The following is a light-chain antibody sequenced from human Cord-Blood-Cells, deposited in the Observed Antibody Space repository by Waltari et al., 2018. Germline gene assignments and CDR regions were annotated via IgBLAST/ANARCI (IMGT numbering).Light chain of an antibody. V-gene: IGKV1-5*03. Sequence: DIQMTQSPSTLSASVGYRVTITCRASQSISSWLAWYQQKPGKAPTLLIYKASSLESGVPSRFSGSVSGTEFTLTISSLQPDDFATYYCQQYNSYSYTFGQGTKLEIK. CDR2: KAS. CDR3: QQYNSYSYT. CDR1: QSISSW. J-gene: IGKJ2*01.